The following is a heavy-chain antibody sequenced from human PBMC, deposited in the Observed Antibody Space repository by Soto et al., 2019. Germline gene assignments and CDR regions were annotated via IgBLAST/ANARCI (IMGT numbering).Heavy chain of an antibody. V-gene: IGHV3-74*01. J-gene: IGHJ5*02. D-gene: IGHD2-15*01. CDR1: GLTFNRYW. CDR3: ARECCSGGNCYTYYFDP. CDR2: INTDGTNS. Sequence: GGSLRLSCAASGLTFNRYWMHWVRHAPGKGLVWVSHINTDGTNSNYADSVKGRFTISRDNAKSTLFLQMNSLRDEDTAVYYCARECCSGGNCYTYYFDPWGQGIPVTVSS.